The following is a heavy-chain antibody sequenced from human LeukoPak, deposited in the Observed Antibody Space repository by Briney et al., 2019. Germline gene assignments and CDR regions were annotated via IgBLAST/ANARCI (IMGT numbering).Heavy chain of an antibody. CDR3: ARHRGSYRFDY. J-gene: IGHJ4*02. Sequence: SETLSFTCTVSGGSISSYYWSWIRQPPGKGMEWIGYIYTSGSTNYNPSLKSRVTISVDTSKNQFSLKLSSVTAADTAVYYCARHRGSYRFDYWGQGTLVTVYS. D-gene: IGHD1-26*01. CDR2: IYTSGST. CDR1: GGSISSYY. V-gene: IGHV4-4*09.